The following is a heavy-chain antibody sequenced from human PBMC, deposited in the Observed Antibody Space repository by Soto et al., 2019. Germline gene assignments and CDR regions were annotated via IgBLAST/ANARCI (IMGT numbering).Heavy chain of an antibody. CDR1: GFTFSSYA. CDR3: AKVSSSGYVESLDY. J-gene: IGHJ4*02. CDR2: VSGSGGST. Sequence: PGGSLRLSCAASGFTFSSYAMSWVRQTPGKGLEWVSTVSGSGGSTNYADSVKGRFTISRDNSKNTLYLQMNSLRAEDTAVYYCAKVSSSGYVESLDYWGQGTLVTVSS. D-gene: IGHD3-22*01. V-gene: IGHV3-23*01.